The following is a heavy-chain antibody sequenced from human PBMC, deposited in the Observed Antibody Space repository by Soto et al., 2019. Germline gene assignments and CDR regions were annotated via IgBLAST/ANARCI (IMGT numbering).Heavy chain of an antibody. Sequence: QVQLQQWGAGLLKPSETLSLTCAVYGGSFSGYYWSWIRQPPGKGLEWIGEINHSGSTNYNPSLKSRVPISVDTSKNQFSLKLSSVTAADTAVYYCARRVISSSLTDYWGQGTLVTVSS. V-gene: IGHV4-34*01. J-gene: IGHJ4*02. CDR1: GGSFSGYY. CDR3: ARRVISSSLTDY. CDR2: INHSGST. D-gene: IGHD6-13*01.